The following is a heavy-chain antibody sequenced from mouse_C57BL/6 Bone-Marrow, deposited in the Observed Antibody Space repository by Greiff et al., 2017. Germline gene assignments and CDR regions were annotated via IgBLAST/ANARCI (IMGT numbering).Heavy chain of an antibody. CDR2: IHPNSGST. V-gene: IGHV1-64*01. CDR1: GYTFTSYW. D-gene: IGHD1-1*01. CDR3: ARPYYYGTFMDY. Sequence: QVQLKQPGAELVKPGASVKLSCKASGYTFTSYWMHWVKQRPGQGLEWIGMIHPNSGSTNYNEKFKSKATLTVDKSSSTAYMQLSSLTSEYSAVYYFARPYYYGTFMDYWGQGTSVTVSS. J-gene: IGHJ4*01.